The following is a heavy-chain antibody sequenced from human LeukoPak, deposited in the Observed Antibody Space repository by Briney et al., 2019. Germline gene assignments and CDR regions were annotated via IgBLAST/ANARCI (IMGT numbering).Heavy chain of an antibody. CDR2: INRSGGT. D-gene: IGHD2-2*01. V-gene: IGHV4-34*01. CDR3: ARMVSYQLPQPGYFDY. J-gene: IGHJ4*02. CDR1: GGSFSGYY. Sequence: PSETLSLTCAVYGGSFSGYYWSWIRQPPEKGLEWIGEINRSGGTNYNPSLESRVTISVDTSKDQFSLKLSSVTAADTAVYYCARMVSYQLPQPGYFDYWGQGTLVTVSS.